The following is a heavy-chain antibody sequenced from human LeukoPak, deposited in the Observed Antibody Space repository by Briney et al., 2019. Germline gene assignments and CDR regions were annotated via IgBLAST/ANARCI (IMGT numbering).Heavy chain of an antibody. D-gene: IGHD3-10*01. CDR2: INWNGGST. Sequence: GGSLRLSCAASGFTFDDYGMSWVRQAPGKGLEWVSGINWNGGSTGYEDSVKGRFTISRGNAKNSLYLQMNSLRAEDTASYYCARVKLLYGSGIGDAFDIWGQGTMVTVSS. J-gene: IGHJ3*02. CDR1: GFTFDDYG. V-gene: IGHV3-20*04. CDR3: ARVKLLYGSGIGDAFDI.